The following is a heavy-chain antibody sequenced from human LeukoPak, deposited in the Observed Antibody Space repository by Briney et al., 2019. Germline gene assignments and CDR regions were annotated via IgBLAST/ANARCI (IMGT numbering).Heavy chain of an antibody. CDR3: AEDNFPYYYGSGSYLVDGMDV. J-gene: IGHJ6*02. D-gene: IGHD3-10*01. CDR1: GFTFDDYA. CDR2: ISWNSGSI. Sequence: TGRSLRLSCAASGFTFDDYAMHWVRQAPGKGLEWVSGISWNSGSIGYADSVKGRFTISRDNAKNSLYLQMNSLRAEDTALYYCAEDNFPYYYGSGSYLVDGMDVWGQGTTVTVSS. V-gene: IGHV3-9*01.